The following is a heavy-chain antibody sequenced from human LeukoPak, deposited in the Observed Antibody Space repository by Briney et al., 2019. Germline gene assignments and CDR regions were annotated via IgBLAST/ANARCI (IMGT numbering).Heavy chain of an antibody. J-gene: IGHJ4*02. CDR2: INHSGST. D-gene: IGHD4-17*01. Sequence: SETLSLTCAVYGGSFSGYYWSWIRQPPGKGLEWIGEINHSGSTNYNPSLKSRVTISVDTSKNQFSLKLSSVTAADTAVYYCARGYGDSSDFDYWGQGTLVTASS. CDR3: ARGYGDSSDFDY. V-gene: IGHV4-34*01. CDR1: GGSFSGYY.